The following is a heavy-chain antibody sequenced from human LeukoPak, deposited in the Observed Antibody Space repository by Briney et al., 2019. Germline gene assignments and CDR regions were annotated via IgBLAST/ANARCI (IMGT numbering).Heavy chain of an antibody. CDR3: AKEEVISGNHGVYFDY. CDR2: IRYDGNSN. V-gene: IGHV3-30*02. J-gene: IGHJ4*02. CDR1: GFTFRSYG. D-gene: IGHD3-22*01. Sequence: GGSLRLSCAASGFTFRSYGMHWVRQTPGKGLEWVAFIRYDGNSNYYADSVKGRFTISRDNSRSTLYLQMNSLRAEDTAVYYCAKEEVISGNHGVYFDYWGQGTLVTVSS.